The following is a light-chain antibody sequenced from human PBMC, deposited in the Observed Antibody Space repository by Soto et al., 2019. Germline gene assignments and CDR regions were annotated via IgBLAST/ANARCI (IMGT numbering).Light chain of an antibody. CDR2: DVT. J-gene: IGLJ3*02. Sequence: QSALTQPASVSGSPGQSITISCTGTSSDVGGYNYVSWYQHHPGKAPKLMIYDVTNRPSGVSNRFSGSKSGNTASLTISGLQAEYEADSYCTSYTTSSPYLVFGGGTKLTVL. V-gene: IGLV2-14*03. CDR3: TSYTTSSPYLV. CDR1: SSDVGGYNY.